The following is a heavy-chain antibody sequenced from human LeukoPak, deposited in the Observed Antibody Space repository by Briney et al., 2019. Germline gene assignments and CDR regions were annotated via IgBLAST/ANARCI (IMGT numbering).Heavy chain of an antibody. CDR1: GGSISGGSYY. CDR2: IYTSGST. CDR3: ARSGPVPTRWFDY. J-gene: IGHJ4*02. Sequence: SETLSLTCTVSGGSISGGSYYWSWIRQPAGKGLEWIGRIYTSGSTNYNPSLKSRVTISVDTSKNQFSLKLSSVTAADTAVYYCARSGPVPTRWFDYWGQGTLVTVSS. D-gene: IGHD3-10*01. V-gene: IGHV4-61*02.